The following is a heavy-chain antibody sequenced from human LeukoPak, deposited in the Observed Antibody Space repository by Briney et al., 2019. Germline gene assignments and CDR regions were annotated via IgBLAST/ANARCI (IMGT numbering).Heavy chain of an antibody. CDR1: GGSISSSSYY. J-gene: IGHJ4*02. CDR3: ARAYYYDSRGFDY. D-gene: IGHD3-22*01. Sequence: PSETLSLTCTVSGGSISSSSYYWGRIPQPPGKGLEWIGSIYYSGSTYYNPSLKSRVTISVDTAKNQFSLKLSSVTAADTAVYYCARAYYYDSRGFDYWGQGTLVTVSS. V-gene: IGHV4-39*01. CDR2: IYYSGST.